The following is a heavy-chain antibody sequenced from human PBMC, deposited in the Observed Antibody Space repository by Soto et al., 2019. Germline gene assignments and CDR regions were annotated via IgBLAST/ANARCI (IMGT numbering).Heavy chain of an antibody. Sequence: QVQLVQSETEVKKSGASVKVACKASGYPFVNYGITWVRQAPGQGLEWMGWTSTHNGKTNYAQRLQDRMTLTTDASATTAYVDLRKPRPSDTAVYYFARDLNFVVTGPGFWGQGSLVIVS. CDR2: TSTHNGKT. CDR1: GYPFVNYG. D-gene: IGHD2-21*02. CDR3: ARDLNFVVTGPGF. V-gene: IGHV1-18*01. J-gene: IGHJ4*02.